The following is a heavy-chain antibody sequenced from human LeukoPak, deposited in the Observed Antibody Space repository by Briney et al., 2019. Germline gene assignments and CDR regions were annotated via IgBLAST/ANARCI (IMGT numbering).Heavy chain of an antibody. D-gene: IGHD3-10*01. CDR1: GGSFSGYY. V-gene: IGHV4-34*01. J-gene: IGHJ4*02. CDR2: INHSGST. CDR3: ARGRIRPKYYYGSGSYYPNDY. Sequence: SETLSLTCAVYGGSFSGYYWSWLRQPPGKGLEWIGEINHSGSTNYHPSLKSRVTISVDTSKNQFSLKLSSVTAADTAVYYCARGRIRPKYYYGSGSYYPNDYWGQGTLVTVSS.